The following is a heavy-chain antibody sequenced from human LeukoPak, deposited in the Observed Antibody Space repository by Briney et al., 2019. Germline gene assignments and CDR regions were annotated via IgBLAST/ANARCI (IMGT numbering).Heavy chain of an antibody. D-gene: IGHD3-22*01. CDR3: ATLPTYYYDSSVYQGIDY. CDR2: FDPEDGET. J-gene: IGHJ4*02. Sequence: ASVNVSCKVSGYTLTELSMHWVRQAPGKGLEWMGRFDPEDGETIYAQKFQGRVTMTEDTSTDTAYMELSSLRSEDTAVYYCATLPTYYYDSSVYQGIDYGGKGPLVTVSS. V-gene: IGHV1-24*01. CDR1: GYTLTELS.